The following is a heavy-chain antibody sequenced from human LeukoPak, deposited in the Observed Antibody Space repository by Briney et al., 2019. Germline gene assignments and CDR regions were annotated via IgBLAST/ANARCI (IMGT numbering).Heavy chain of an antibody. CDR3: AKDIGPLATYGGNSLTGCPDY. D-gene: IGHD4-23*01. J-gene: IGHJ4*02. V-gene: IGHV3-23*01. CDR1: GFTFSSYG. Sequence: TGGSLRLSCAASGFTFSSYGMSWVRQAPGKGLEWVSAISGSGGSTYYADSVKGRFTISRDNSKNTLYLQMNSLRAEDTAVYYCAKDIGPLATYGGNSLTGCPDYWGQGTLVTVSS. CDR2: ISGSGGST.